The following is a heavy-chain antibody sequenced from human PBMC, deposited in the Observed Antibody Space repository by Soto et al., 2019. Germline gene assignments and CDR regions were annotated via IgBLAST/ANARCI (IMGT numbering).Heavy chain of an antibody. CDR1: GYNFTSYW. CDR3: ARGRVAVAPLDY. CDR2: IDPSDSYT. V-gene: IGHV5-10-1*01. Sequence: PGESLIISCKGPGYNFTSYWIDWVLHMPEKGLEWMGRIDPSDSYTNYSPSFQGHVTISADKTISTAYLQWSSLKASYTAMYYCARGRVAVAPLDYWGQGTLVTVSS. D-gene: IGHD6-19*01. J-gene: IGHJ4*02.